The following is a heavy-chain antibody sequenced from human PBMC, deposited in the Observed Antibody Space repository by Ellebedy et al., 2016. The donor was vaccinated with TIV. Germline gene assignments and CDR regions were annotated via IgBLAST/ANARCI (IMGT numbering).Heavy chain of an antibody. V-gene: IGHV4-34*01. D-gene: IGHD3-10*01. J-gene: IGHJ4*02. CDR2: INHSGST. CDR1: GGSFSGYY. CDR3: AVQGIAFDY. Sequence: SETLSLTXAVYGGSFSGYYWSWIRQPPGKGLEWIGEINHSGSTNYNPSLKSRVTISVDTSKNQFSLKLSSVTAADTAVYYCAVQGIAFDYWGQGTLVTVSS.